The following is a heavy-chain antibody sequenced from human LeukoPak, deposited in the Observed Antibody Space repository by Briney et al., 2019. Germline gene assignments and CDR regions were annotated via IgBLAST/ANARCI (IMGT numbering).Heavy chain of an antibody. CDR2: ISSNGGST. CDR1: GFTFSRFA. J-gene: IGHJ4*02. D-gene: IGHD3-10*01. V-gene: IGHV3-64*01. CDR3: ARDGLDYYGSGSPSFDY. Sequence: PGGSLRLSCAASGFTFSRFAMHWVRQAPGKGLEYVSAISSNGGSTYYANSVKGRFTISRDNSKNTLYLQMGSLRAEDMAVYYCARDGLDYYGSGSPSFDYWGQGTLVTVSS.